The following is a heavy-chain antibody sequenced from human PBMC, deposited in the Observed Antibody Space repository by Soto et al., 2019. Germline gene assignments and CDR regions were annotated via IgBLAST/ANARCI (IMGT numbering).Heavy chain of an antibody. V-gene: IGHV1-8*01. CDR2: MNPNSGNT. CDR3: ANAFWSGYQKHLNYYMDV. Sequence: ASVKVSCKASGYTFTSYDINWVRQATGQGLEWMGWMNPNSGNTGYAQKFQGRVTMTRNTSISTAYMELSSLRSEDTAVYYCANAFWSGYQKHLNYYMDVWGKGTTVTVSS. D-gene: IGHD3-3*01. J-gene: IGHJ6*03. CDR1: GYTFTSYD.